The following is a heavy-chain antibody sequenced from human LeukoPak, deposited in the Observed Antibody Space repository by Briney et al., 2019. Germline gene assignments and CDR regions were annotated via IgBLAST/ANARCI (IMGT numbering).Heavy chain of an antibody. Sequence: GGSLRLSCAASGFPFSTYWMSWVRRAPGKGLEWVANIKQDGSEKYYVDSVKGRFTISRDNAKNSLYLQMNSLRAEDTAVYYCARVRCGDCYYFDYWAREPWSPSPQ. CDR1: GFPFSTYW. V-gene: IGHV3-7*01. CDR2: IKQDGSEK. D-gene: IGHD2-21*01. CDR3: ARVRCGDCYYFDY. J-gene: IGHJ4*02.